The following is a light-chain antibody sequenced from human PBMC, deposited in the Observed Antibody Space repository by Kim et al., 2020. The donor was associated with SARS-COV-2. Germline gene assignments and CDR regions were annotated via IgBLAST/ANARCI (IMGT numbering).Light chain of an antibody. V-gene: IGKV2-28*01. CDR1: QSLLHSNGYNY. CDR2: LGS. CDR3: MQALQTSYT. J-gene: IGKJ2*01. Sequence: DIVMTQSPLSLPVTPGEPASISCRSSQSLLHSNGYNYLDWYLQKPGQSPQLLIYLGSNRASGVPDRFSGSGTGPDFTLKISRVEAEDVGVYYCMQALQTSYTFGQGTKLEI.